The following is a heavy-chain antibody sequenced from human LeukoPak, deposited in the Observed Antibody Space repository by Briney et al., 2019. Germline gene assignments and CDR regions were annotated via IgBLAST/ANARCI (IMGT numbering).Heavy chain of an antibody. D-gene: IGHD4-17*01. CDR2: IKSKTDGGTT. J-gene: IGHJ4*02. V-gene: IGHV3-15*07. Sequence: GGSLRLSCAASGFTFSNAWMNWVRQAPGKGLEWVGRIKSKTDGGTTDYAAPVKGRFTISRDDSKNTLYLQMNSLRAEDTAVYYCAKSEDYGDYEVAYLPDYWGQGTLVTVSS. CDR1: GFTFSNAW. CDR3: AKSEDYGDYEVAYLPDY.